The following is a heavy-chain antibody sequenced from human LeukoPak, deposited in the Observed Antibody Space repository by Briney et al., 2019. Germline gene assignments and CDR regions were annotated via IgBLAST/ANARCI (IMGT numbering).Heavy chain of an antibody. CDR2: IYYSGST. V-gene: IGHV4-39*01. J-gene: IGHJ4*02. Sequence: SQTLSLTCTVSGGSISSSSYYWGWIRQPPGKGLEWIGSIYYSGSTYYNPSLKSRVTISVVASKNQFSLKLSSVTAADTAVYYCARSIRFLEWFPFDYWGQGTLVTVSS. CDR3: ARSIRFLEWFPFDY. CDR1: GGSISSSSYY. D-gene: IGHD3-3*01.